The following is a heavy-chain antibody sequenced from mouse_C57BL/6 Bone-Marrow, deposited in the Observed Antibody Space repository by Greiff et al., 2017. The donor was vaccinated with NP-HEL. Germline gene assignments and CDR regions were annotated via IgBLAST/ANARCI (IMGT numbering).Heavy chain of an antibody. CDR1: GYTFTSYW. J-gene: IGHJ2*01. D-gene: IGHD1-1*01. Sequence: QVQLQQSGAELVRPGTSVKLSCKASGYTFTSYWMHWVKQRPGQGLEWIGVIDPSDSYTNYNQKFKGKATLTVDTSSSTAYMQLSSLTSEDSAVYYCARVYYGSSCPWGQGTTLTVSS. CDR2: IDPSDSYT. V-gene: IGHV1-59*01. CDR3: ARVYYGSSCP.